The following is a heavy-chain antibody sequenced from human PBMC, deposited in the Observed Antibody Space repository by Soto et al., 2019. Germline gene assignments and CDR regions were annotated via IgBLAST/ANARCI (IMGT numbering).Heavy chain of an antibody. CDR2: IIPILGIA. CDR1: GGTFSSYT. J-gene: IGHJ6*02. Sequence: GASVKVSCKASGGTFSSYTISWVRQAPGQGLEWMGRIIPILGIANYAQKFQGRVTITADKSTSTAYMELSSLRSEDTAVYYCARDKYPIAAAGTHYYYGMDVWGQGPTVTVSS. D-gene: IGHD6-13*01. CDR3: ARDKYPIAAAGTHYYYGMDV. V-gene: IGHV1-69*04.